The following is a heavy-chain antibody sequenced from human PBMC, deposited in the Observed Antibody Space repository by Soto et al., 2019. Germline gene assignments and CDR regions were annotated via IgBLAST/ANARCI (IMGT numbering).Heavy chain of an antibody. CDR2: IIPIFGTA. D-gene: IGHD4-17*01. V-gene: IGHV1-69*01. Sequence: QVQLVQSGAEVKKPGSSVKVSCKASGGTFSSYAISWVRQAPGQGLEWMGGIIPIFGTANYAQKFQGRVTITADESTSTAYMELSSRRSEDTAVYYCARDGGYYGGNSGDFDYWGQGTLVTVSS. CDR3: ARDGGYYGGNSGDFDY. CDR1: GGTFSSYA. J-gene: IGHJ4*02.